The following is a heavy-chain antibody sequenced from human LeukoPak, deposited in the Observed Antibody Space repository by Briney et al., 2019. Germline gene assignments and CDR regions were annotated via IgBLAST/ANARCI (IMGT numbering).Heavy chain of an antibody. CDR2: IYSGGST. CDR3: ARDGSYSFYFDY. V-gene: IGHV3-66*01. Sequence: GGSLRPSCAASGFTVSSNYMSWVRQAPGKGLEWVSIIYSGGSTYYADSVKGRFTISRDNSKNTLYLQMNSLRVEDTAVYYCARDGSYSFYFDYWGQGTLVTVSS. CDR1: GFTVSSNY. J-gene: IGHJ4*02. D-gene: IGHD1-26*01.